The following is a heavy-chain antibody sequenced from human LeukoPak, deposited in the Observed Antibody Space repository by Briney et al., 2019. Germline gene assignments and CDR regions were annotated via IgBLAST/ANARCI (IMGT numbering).Heavy chain of an antibody. J-gene: IGHJ3*02. CDR2: IYHTGST. D-gene: IGHD3-10*01. CDR1: DDSISSYY. CDR3: ARRQRITTVRGSGDAIDI. V-gene: IGHV4-59*08. Sequence: SSETLSLTCTVSDDSISSYYWIWIRQPPGKGLEWIGYIYHTGSTNYNPSLTSRVTISLDTSKNQFSLKLSSVTAADTAVYYCARRQRITTVRGSGDAIDIWGQGTMVTVSS.